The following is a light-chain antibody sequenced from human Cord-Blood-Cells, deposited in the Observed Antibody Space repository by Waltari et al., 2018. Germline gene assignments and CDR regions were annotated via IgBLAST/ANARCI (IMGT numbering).Light chain of an antibody. CDR2: EGS. Sequence: QSALTQPASVSGSPGQSITIPCTGTSSDVGSYNLVSWYQQHPGKAPKLMIYEGSKRPPGVSNRFSGSKSGNTASLTISGLQAEDEADYYCCSYAGSSTGVFGGGTKLTVL. J-gene: IGLJ3*02. CDR3: CSYAGSSTGV. V-gene: IGLV2-23*01. CDR1: SSDVGSYNL.